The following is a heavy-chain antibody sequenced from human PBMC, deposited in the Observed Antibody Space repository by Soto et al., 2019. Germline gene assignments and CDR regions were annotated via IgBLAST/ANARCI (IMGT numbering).Heavy chain of an antibody. J-gene: IGHJ2*01. D-gene: IGHD6-19*01. V-gene: IGHV4-34*01. Sequence: QVQLQQWGAGLLKPSETLSLTCAVYGGSFSGYYWSWIRQPPGKGLEWIGEINHSGSTNYNPSLKIRVAISVDTSKNQSSLKLSSVTAADTAVYYCARAVPVAVAGSPGLYWYFDLWGRGTLVTVSS. CDR2: INHSGST. CDR3: ARAVPVAVAGSPGLYWYFDL. CDR1: GGSFSGYY.